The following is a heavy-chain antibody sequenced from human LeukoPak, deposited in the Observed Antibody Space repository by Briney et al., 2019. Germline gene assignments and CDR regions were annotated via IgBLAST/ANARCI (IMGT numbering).Heavy chain of an antibody. CDR3: ARDRGSREDGMDV. V-gene: IGHV3-23*01. J-gene: IGHJ6*02. CDR1: GFTFSSYW. Sequence: PGGSLRLSCAASGFTFSSYWMHWVRQAPGRGLEWVSTISGSATGTYYADSVEGRFTISRDNSKNTLYLQLNSLRAEDTAVYNCARDRGSREDGMDVWGQGTTVTVSS. D-gene: IGHD1-26*01. CDR2: ISGSATGT.